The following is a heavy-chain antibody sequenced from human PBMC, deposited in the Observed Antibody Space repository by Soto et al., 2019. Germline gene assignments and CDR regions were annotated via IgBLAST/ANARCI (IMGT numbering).Heavy chain of an antibody. CDR1: GGSISSGGYS. Sequence: SETQSLTCAVSGGSISSGGYSWSWIRQPPGKGLEWIGYIYHSGSTYYNPSLKSRVTISVDRSKNQFSLKLSPVTAADTAVYYCARDGYYGVTNDAFDIWGQGTMVTVSS. J-gene: IGHJ3*02. CDR3: ARDGYYGVTNDAFDI. CDR2: IYHSGST. D-gene: IGHD4-17*01. V-gene: IGHV4-30-2*01.